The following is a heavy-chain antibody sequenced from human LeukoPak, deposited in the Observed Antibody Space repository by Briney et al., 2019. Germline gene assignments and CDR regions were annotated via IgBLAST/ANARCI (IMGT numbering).Heavy chain of an antibody. CDR1: GGTFSSYA. CDR3: AVMVEVATGAYAFDI. V-gene: IGHV1-69*05. D-gene: IGHD5-24*01. Sequence: ASVKVSCKASGGTFSSYAISWVRQAPGQGLEWMGGIIPIFGTANYAQKFQGRVTITTDESTSTAYMELSSLRSEDTAVYYCAVMVEVATGAYAFDIWGQGTMVTVSS. CDR2: IIPIFGTA. J-gene: IGHJ3*02.